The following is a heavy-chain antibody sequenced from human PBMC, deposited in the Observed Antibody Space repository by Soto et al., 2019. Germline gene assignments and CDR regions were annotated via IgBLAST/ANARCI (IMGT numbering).Heavy chain of an antibody. Sequence: QVQLVQSGAEVKKPGASVKVSCKASGYTFTSYDINWVRQATGQGLEWMGWMNPNSGNTVYAQKFQGRVTMTSYTSLSTAYMELSSLRSEDTAVCYCARSTNDYGDRHWGQGTLVTVSS. J-gene: IGHJ4*02. V-gene: IGHV1-8*01. CDR3: ARSTNDYGDRH. D-gene: IGHD4-17*01. CDR2: MNPNSGNT. CDR1: GYTFTSYD.